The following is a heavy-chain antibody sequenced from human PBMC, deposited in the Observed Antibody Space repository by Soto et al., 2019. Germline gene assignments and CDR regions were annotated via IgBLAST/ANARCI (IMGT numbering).Heavy chain of an antibody. CDR3: ARELSLSAYVKWYYGMDV. Sequence: ASVKVSCKASGYTFTGYYIYWLRQAPGEGLEWMAWINPNTGGTNYAQRFQGRVTLTRDTSISTAYMELSGLRSDDTAVYYCARELSLSAYVKWYYGMDVWGQGTTVTVSS. D-gene: IGHD1-26*01. CDR1: GYTFTGYY. CDR2: INPNTGGT. J-gene: IGHJ6*02. V-gene: IGHV1-2*02.